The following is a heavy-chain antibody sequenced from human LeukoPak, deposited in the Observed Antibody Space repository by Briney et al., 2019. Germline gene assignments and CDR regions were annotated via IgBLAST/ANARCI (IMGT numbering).Heavy chain of an antibody. CDR1: GFTFSSYA. CDR3: AKTYYYDSSGYFYAFDI. CDR2: ISGSGGST. Sequence: PGGSLRLSCAASGFTFSSYAMSWVRQAPGKGLEWASAISGSGGSTYYADSVKGRFTISRDNSKNTLYLQMNSLRAEDTAVYYCAKTYYYDSSGYFYAFDIWGQGTMVTVSS. J-gene: IGHJ3*02. V-gene: IGHV3-23*01. D-gene: IGHD3-22*01.